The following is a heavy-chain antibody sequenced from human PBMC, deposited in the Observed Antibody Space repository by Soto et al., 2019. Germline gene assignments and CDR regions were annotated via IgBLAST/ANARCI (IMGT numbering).Heavy chain of an antibody. CDR1: GFNFSNYG. V-gene: IGHV3-30*03. Sequence: QVQLVESGGGVVQPGRSLRLSCAGSGFNFSNYGMHWVRQAPGKGLQWVAVISYDGSKKYYVDSVKGRFTISRDNSKNTLYLQLSSLRAEDTAVYYCRWARYGSGGGSDYWGQGTLVTVSS. D-gene: IGHD2-15*01. CDR3: RWARYGSGGGSDY. J-gene: IGHJ4*02. CDR2: ISYDGSKK.